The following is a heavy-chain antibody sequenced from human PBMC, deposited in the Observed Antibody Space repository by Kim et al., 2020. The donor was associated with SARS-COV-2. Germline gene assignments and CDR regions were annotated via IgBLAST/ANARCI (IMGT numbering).Heavy chain of an antibody. Sequence: GNDNTKTSQKFQGRVTMTRDTPASTAYMELSSLRSEDTAVYYCARVGTFDYGGQGTLVTVSS. D-gene: IGHD1-1*01. J-gene: IGHJ4*02. CDR2: GNDNT. CDR3: ARVGTFDY. V-gene: IGHV1-3*01.